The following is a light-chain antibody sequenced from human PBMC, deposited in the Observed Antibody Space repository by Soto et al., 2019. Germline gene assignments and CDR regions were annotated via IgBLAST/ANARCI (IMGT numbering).Light chain of an antibody. CDR2: TNN. J-gene: IGLJ1*01. Sequence: QSVRNQAPSAYSTHGQRGTISCSGSSSNIGSNTVNWYQQLPGTAPKLLIYTNNQRPSGVPDRFSGSKSGNSASLVISGLQSEDEADYYCGAWDDSLNGYVFGTGTKVTV. CDR3: GAWDDSLNGYV. V-gene: IGLV1-44*01. CDR1: SSNIGSNT.